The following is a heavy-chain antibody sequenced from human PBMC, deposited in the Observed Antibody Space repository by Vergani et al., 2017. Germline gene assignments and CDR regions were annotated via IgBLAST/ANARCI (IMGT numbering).Heavy chain of an antibody. D-gene: IGHD6-13*01. V-gene: IGHV1-69*01. CDR1: GGTFSSYA. J-gene: IGHJ3*02. Sequence: QVQLVQSGAEVKKPGSSVKVSCKASGGTFSSYAVSWVRQAPGQGLEWMGGIIPIFGTANYAQKFQGRVTITADESTSTAYMELSSLRSEDTAVYYCARDRGYSTSPGDAFDIWGQGTMVTVSS. CDR2: IIPIFGTA. CDR3: ARDRGYSTSPGDAFDI.